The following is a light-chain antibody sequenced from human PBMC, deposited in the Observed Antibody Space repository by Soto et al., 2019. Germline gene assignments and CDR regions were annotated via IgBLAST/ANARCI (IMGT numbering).Light chain of an antibody. CDR3: CSDAGSYV. Sequence: QSALTQPRSVSGSPGQSVTISCTGTSSDVGGYNYVSWYQQHPGKAPKLMIYDVSKRPSGVPDRFSGSKSGNTASLTMSGLQGEDEADYYCCSDAGSYVFVTGTELTVL. CDR2: DVS. V-gene: IGLV2-11*01. J-gene: IGLJ1*01. CDR1: SSDVGGYNY.